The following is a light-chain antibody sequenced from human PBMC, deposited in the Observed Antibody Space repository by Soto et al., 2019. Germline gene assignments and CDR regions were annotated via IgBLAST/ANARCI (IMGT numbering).Light chain of an antibody. CDR2: GAS. J-gene: IGKJ3*01. CDR1: QSVSSSY. Sequence: EIVLTQSPGTLSLSPGERATLSCRASQSVSSSYLAWYQQKPGQAPRLLIYGASSRATGIPDRFSGSGSGTDFTITISSLEAEDFAVYYCQQFGSSPLFTFGAGTKVDVK. V-gene: IGKV3-20*01. CDR3: QQFGSSPLFT.